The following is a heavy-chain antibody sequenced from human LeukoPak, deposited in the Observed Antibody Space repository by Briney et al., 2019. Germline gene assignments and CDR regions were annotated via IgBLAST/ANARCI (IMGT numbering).Heavy chain of an antibody. V-gene: IGHV3-33*03. J-gene: IGHJ1*01. CDR1: GFGFSNYG. CDR2: IWYDGSNK. Sequence: PGGSLRLSCAASGFGFSNYGMHWVRQAPGKGLEWVAVIWYDGSNKYYTDSVKGRFTISRDNSKNTLYLQMNSLRAEDTAVYYCATAGGGGTYSGFHHWGQGTLVTVSS. D-gene: IGHD2-15*01. CDR3: ATAGGGGTYSGFHH.